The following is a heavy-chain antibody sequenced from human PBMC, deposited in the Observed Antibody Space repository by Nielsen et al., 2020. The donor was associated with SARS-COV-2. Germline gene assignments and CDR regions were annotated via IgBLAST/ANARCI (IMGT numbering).Heavy chain of an antibody. CDR1: GYTFTSYA. CDR3: ARDLVVGATTWYYMDV. CDR2: INAGNGNT. D-gene: IGHD1-26*01. V-gene: IGHV1-3*01. J-gene: IGHJ6*03. Sequence: ASVKVSCKVSGYTFTSYAMHWVRQAPGQRLEWMGWINAGNGNTKYSQKFQGRVTITRDTSASTAYMELSSLRSEDTAVYYCARDLVVGATTWYYMDVWGKGTTVTVSS.